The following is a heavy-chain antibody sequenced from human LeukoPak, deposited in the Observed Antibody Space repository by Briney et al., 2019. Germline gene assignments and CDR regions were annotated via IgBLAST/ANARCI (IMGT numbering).Heavy chain of an antibody. J-gene: IGHJ3*02. Sequence: ASVKVSCKASGYTFTSYYMHWVRQAPGQGLEWMGIINPSGGSTSYAQKFQGRVTMTRDTSTSTVYMELSSLRSEDTAVYYCARDRCGGDCYSANDAFDIWGQGTMVTVSP. CDR1: GYTFTSYY. CDR3: ARDRCGGDCYSANDAFDI. D-gene: IGHD2-21*02. V-gene: IGHV1-46*01. CDR2: INPSGGST.